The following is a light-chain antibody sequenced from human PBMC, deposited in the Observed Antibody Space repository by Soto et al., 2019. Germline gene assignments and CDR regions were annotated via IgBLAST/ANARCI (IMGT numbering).Light chain of an antibody. V-gene: IGLV2-11*01. CDR2: DVT. CDR1: SSDVGAYNY. CDR3: CSYAGSYIFV. J-gene: IGLJ2*01. Sequence: QSALTQPRSVSGSPGQSVTITCTGSSSDVGAYNYVSWYQQHPGKAPKPMIYDVTKRPSGLPDRFSGSKSGNTASLTISGLQADDGAEDYCCSYAGSYIFVFGGGTKLTVL.